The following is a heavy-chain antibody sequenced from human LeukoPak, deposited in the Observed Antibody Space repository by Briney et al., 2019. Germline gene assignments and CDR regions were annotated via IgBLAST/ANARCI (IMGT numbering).Heavy chain of an antibody. CDR3: ARGGQGYNPHDY. Sequence: GGSLRLSCAASGFTVSSNYMSWVRQAPGKGLEWLSVIYYDGSTYYADSVEGRFTISKDNSKNTLYLQMNTLRAEDTAVYYCARGGQGYNPHDYWGQGTLVTVSS. J-gene: IGHJ4*02. D-gene: IGHD5-24*01. CDR1: GFTVSSNY. V-gene: IGHV3-53*01. CDR2: IYYDGST.